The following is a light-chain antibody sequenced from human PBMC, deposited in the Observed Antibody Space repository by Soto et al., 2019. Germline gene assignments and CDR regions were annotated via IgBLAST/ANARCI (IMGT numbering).Light chain of an antibody. Sequence: QSALTRPPSASGSPGQSVTISCTGTSSDVGGHNYVSWYQQHPGKAPKLLIYEVIQRPSGVPDRFSGSKSGNTASLTVSGLQAEDEADYYCTSYAGSDNVIFGGGTKLTVL. CDR2: EVI. CDR3: TSYAGSDNVI. J-gene: IGLJ2*01. V-gene: IGLV2-8*01. CDR1: SSDVGGHNY.